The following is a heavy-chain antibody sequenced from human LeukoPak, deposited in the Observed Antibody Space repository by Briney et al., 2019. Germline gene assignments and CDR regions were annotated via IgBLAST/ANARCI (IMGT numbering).Heavy chain of an antibody. D-gene: IGHD1-1*01. Sequence: QPGGSLRLSCAASGFTFSSYSMNWVRQAPGKGLEWVSAISGSGGSTYYADSVKGRLTISRDNSKNTLYLQMNSLRAEDTAVYYCAKEGTAEYFQHWGQGTLVTVSS. CDR2: ISGSGGST. CDR3: AKEGTAEYFQH. CDR1: GFTFSSYS. J-gene: IGHJ1*01. V-gene: IGHV3-23*01.